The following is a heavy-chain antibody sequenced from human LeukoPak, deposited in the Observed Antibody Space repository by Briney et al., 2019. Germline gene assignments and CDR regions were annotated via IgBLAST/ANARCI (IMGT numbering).Heavy chain of an antibody. D-gene: IGHD2/OR15-2a*01. CDR2: LSYTGKT. Sequence: PSETLSLTCVVSGASVSSSHWNWIRQLPGPRLEWIGCLSYTGKTDYNPSLTSRVTISLYTSKNQVSLKLRSVTPADTAVYYCSEGYFEPFDHWGQGTLVTVSS. CDR3: SEGYFEPFDH. J-gene: IGHJ4*02. CDR1: GASVSSSH. V-gene: IGHV4-59*02.